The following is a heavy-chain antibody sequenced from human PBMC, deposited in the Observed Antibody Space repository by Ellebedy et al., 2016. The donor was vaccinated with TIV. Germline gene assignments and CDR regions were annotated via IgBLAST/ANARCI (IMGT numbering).Heavy chain of an antibody. V-gene: IGHV1-69*13. CDR3: ASHEQWAGYFDS. CDR1: GGTFGLYA. J-gene: IGHJ4*02. CDR2: IIPIFGTT. D-gene: IGHD1-26*01. Sequence: AASVKVSCKASGGTFGLYAITWIRQAPGQGLEWMGGIIPIFGTTNYAQTFQARVTITADESTGTAYMELSSLRSEDTAVYFCASHEQWAGYFDSWGQGTLVTVSS.